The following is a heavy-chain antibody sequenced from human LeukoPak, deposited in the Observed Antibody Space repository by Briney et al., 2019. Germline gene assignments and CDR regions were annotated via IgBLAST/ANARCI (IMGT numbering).Heavy chain of an antibody. V-gene: IGHV6-1*01. J-gene: IGHJ6*02. CDR1: GDSVSSNSAA. D-gene: IGHD3-10*01. CDR2: TYYKSKWYN. CDR3: VRDSVSMVRGVIINYYGMDV. Sequence: SQTLSLTCAISGDSVSSNSAAWNWIRRSPSRGLEWLGRTYYKSKWYNDYAVSVKSRITINPDTSKNQFSLQLNSVTPEDTAVYYCVRDSVSMVRGVIINYYGMDVWGQGTTVTVSS.